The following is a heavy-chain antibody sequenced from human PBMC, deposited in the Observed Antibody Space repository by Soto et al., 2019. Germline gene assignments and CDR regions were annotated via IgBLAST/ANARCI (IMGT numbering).Heavy chain of an antibody. CDR3: TRDGMTTGDT. Sequence: LSETLSLTCIFSGVSVTSYTWSWVRQPANKGLEWIGRVFSSVSATYSPSLKSRVRISMDTPENRISLKLDSVTAADAGGYYCTRDGMTTGDTWGPGSLVTVSS. CDR1: GVSVTSYT. J-gene: IGHJ4*02. V-gene: IGHV4-4*07. CDR2: VFSSVSA. D-gene: IGHD2-21*02.